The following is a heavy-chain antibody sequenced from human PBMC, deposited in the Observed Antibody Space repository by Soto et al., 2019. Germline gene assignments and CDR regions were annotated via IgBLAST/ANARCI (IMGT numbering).Heavy chain of an antibody. D-gene: IGHD3-3*01. J-gene: IGHJ1*01. CDR2: ISRDGRGE. CDR3: AKEENQNYDVEH. Sequence: QVQLVESGGGVVQPGGSLRLSCVGSGFNFANFGIQWIRQAPGKGLEWVAIISRDGRGEAFADSVKGRFAISKDNTKNTVYLQMTGLRSGDSAGYYCAKEENQNYDVEHWGQVTLVSVS. CDR1: GFNFANFG. V-gene: IGHV3-30*18.